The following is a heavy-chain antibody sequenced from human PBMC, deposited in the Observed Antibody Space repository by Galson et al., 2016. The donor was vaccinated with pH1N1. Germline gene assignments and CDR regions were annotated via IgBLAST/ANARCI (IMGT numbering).Heavy chain of an antibody. CDR1: GGSISSGGYY. J-gene: IGHJ4*02. Sequence: TLSLTCTVSGGSISSGGYYWSWIRQHPGKGLEWIGYIFYSGSTYYNPSLKSRVTIPVDTSKNQFSLKLSSVTAADTAVYYCARGVSVAGTPRLDYWGQGTLVTVSS. D-gene: IGHD6-19*01. CDR2: IFYSGST. V-gene: IGHV4-31*03. CDR3: ARGVSVAGTPRLDY.